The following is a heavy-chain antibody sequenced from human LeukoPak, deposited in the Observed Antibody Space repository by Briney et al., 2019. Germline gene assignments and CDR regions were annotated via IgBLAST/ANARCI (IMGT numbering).Heavy chain of an antibody. CDR1: GFTFSSYA. CDR2: ISGSGGST. V-gene: IGHV3-23*01. CDR3: ARENGYCSGGSCFSWFDP. D-gene: IGHD2-15*01. Sequence: GGSLRLSCAASGFTFSSYAMSWVRQAPGKGLEWVSAISGSGGSTYYADSVKGRFTISRENAKNSLYLQMNSLRAGDTAVYYCARENGYCSGGSCFSWFDPWGQGTLVTVSS. J-gene: IGHJ5*02.